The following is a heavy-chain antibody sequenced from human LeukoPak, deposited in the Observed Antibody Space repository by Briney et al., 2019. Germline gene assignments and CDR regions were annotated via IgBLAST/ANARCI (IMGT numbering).Heavy chain of an antibody. J-gene: IGHJ6*03. CDR3: ARLAGTPTRYYYYYYFAV. Sequence: SETLSLTCAVYGGSFSGYYWGWIRQPPGEGLEWIGTIYSRGSTYYNPSLKGRLTISVDTSENQFSLKLNSVTAADTAVYYCARLAGTPTRYYYYYYFAVWGKGTTVTVSS. CDR1: GGSFSGYY. V-gene: IGHV4-34*01. CDR2: IYSRGST. D-gene: IGHD1-1*01.